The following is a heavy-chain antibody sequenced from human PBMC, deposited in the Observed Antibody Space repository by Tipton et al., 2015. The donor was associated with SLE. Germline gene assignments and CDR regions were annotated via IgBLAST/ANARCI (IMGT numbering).Heavy chain of an antibody. D-gene: IGHD6-19*01. V-gene: IGHV3-7*01. J-gene: IGHJ4*02. Sequence: SLRLSCAASGFTFSSYWMSWVRQAPGKGLEWVANIKQDGSEKYYVDSVKGRFTISRDNAKNSLYLQMNSLRAEDTAVYYCAREAVAGQDPFFDYWGQGTLVTVSS. CDR1: GFTFSSYW. CDR2: IKQDGSEK. CDR3: AREAVAGQDPFFDY.